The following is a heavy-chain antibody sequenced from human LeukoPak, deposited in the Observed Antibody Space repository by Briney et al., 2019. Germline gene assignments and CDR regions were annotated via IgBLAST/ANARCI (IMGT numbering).Heavy chain of an antibody. J-gene: IGHJ5*02. CDR1: GFTFSTYW. V-gene: IGHV3-74*01. CDR2: INRDASSI. Sequence: GGSLRLSCAASGFTFSTYWMHWVRQAPGKGLVWVSRINRDASSIAYADSVQGRFTISRDNAKNTVYLQMNSLRAEDTAVYYCARDYVSGSFGPWGQGTLVTVSS. CDR3: ARDYVSGSFGP. D-gene: IGHD3-10*01.